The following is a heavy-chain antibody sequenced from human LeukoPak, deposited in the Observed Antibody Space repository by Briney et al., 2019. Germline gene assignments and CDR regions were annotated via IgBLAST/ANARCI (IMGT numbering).Heavy chain of an antibody. Sequence: GGSLRLPCAASGFTFSSYEMNWVRQAPGKGLEWVSYISSSGSTIYYADSVKGRFTISRDNAKNSLYLQMNSLRAEDTAVYYCARDAGTTNYYYDSSGYYSLDAFDIWGQGTMVTVSS. CDR1: GFTFSSYE. CDR2: ISSSGSTI. J-gene: IGHJ3*02. D-gene: IGHD3-22*01. V-gene: IGHV3-48*03. CDR3: ARDAGTTNYYYDSSGYYSLDAFDI.